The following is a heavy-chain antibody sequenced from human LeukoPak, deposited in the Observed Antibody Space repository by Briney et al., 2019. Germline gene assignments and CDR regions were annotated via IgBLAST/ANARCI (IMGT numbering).Heavy chain of an antibody. J-gene: IGHJ5*02. CDR1: GYTFTDYY. CDR3: ATGPSDYSNYVFA. CDR2: VDPEDGET. V-gene: IGHV1-69-2*01. D-gene: IGHD4-11*01. Sequence: GASVKVSCKASGYTFTDYYMHWVQQAPGKGLEWMGRVDPEDGETIYAEKFQGRVTITADTSADTAYMELSSLRSEDTAVYYCATGPSDYSNYVFAWGQGTLVTVSS.